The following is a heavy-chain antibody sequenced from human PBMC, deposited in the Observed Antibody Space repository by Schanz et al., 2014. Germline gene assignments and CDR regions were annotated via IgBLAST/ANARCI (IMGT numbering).Heavy chain of an antibody. CDR3: ARESVSRTRLFDP. J-gene: IGHJ5*02. CDR2: ISPNSGDT. V-gene: IGHV1-2*06. Sequence: QVQLVQSGAEVKKPGSSVKVSCKASGGTFSSFAIFWVRQAPGQGLEWMGRISPNSGDTHSAQKFQGRVTMTKDTSINTVYMELSTLTSDDTAVYYCARESVSRTRLFDPWGQGTLVTVSS. D-gene: IGHD3-3*01. CDR1: GGTFSSFA.